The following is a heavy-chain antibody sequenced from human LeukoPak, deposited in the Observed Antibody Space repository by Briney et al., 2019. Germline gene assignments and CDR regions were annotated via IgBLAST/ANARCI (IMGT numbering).Heavy chain of an antibody. CDR3: ARGRYSSSWMDYYYYYYYMDV. Sequence: SETLSLTCTVSGGSISTITYYWSWIRQPPGKGLEWIGYIYYSGSTNYNPSLKSRVTISVDTSKNQFSLKLSSVTAADTAVYYCARGRYSSSWMDYYYYYYYMDVWGKGTTVTISS. CDR2: IYYSGST. D-gene: IGHD6-13*01. J-gene: IGHJ6*03. CDR1: GGSISTITYY. V-gene: IGHV4-61*01.